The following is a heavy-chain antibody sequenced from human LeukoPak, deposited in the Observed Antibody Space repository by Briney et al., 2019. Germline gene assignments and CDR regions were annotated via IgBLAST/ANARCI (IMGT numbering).Heavy chain of an antibody. D-gene: IGHD2-8*01. CDR2: INRNGGST. J-gene: IGHJ4*02. CDR3: ARGFRNGPFDC. V-gene: IGHV3-20*04. CDR1: GFTFDDYG. Sequence: PGGSLRLSCEASGFTFDDYGMSWVRQPPGKGPEWVSGINRNGGSTDYADSVKGRFTISRDNAKNSHFLQMNSLRVEDTALYYCARGFRNGPFDCWGQGTLVTVSS.